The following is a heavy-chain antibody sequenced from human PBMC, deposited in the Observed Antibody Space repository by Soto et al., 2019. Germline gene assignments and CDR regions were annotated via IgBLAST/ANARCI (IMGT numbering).Heavy chain of an antibody. J-gene: IGHJ2*01. Sequence: EVQLLESGGGLVQPGGSLRLSCAASGFTFNIYAMSWVRQAPGKGLEWVSSLSSNGGSTYYADSGRGRFTISRDNSKDTLYLPMNSLKAEDTAIYYCAKNTVHWYFDLWGRGTLVTVSS. V-gene: IGHV3-23*01. D-gene: IGHD4-17*01. CDR1: GFTFNIYA. CDR3: AKNTVHWYFDL. CDR2: LSSNGGST.